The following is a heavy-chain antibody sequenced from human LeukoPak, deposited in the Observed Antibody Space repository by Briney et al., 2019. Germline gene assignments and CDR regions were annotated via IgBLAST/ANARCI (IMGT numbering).Heavy chain of an antibody. D-gene: IGHD5-12*01. V-gene: IGHV1-46*01. CDR1: VYTFTSYY. CDR3: ARDSRYSGYDCDH. Sequence: ASEKVPCKASVYTFTSYYMHWVRHAPAQGLECMGIINPSGGSTSYAQKFQGRVTMTRDTSTSTVYMELSSLRSEDTAVYYCARDSRYSGYDCDHWGQGTLVTVSS. J-gene: IGHJ4*02. CDR2: INPSGGST.